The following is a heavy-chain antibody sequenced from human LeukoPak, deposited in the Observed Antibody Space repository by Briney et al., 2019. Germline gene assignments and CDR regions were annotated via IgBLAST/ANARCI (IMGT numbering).Heavy chain of an antibody. CDR1: GGSISSYY. V-gene: IGHV4-34*01. CDR3: ARELGSGSYYKDYYYYYYMDV. CDR2: INHSGST. J-gene: IGHJ6*03. D-gene: IGHD3-10*01. Sequence: PSETLSLTCTVSGGSISSYYWSWIRQPPGKGLEWIGEINHSGSTNYNPSLKSRVTISVDTSKNQFSLKLSSVTAADTAVYYCARELGSGSYYKDYYYYYYMDVWGKGTTVTVSS.